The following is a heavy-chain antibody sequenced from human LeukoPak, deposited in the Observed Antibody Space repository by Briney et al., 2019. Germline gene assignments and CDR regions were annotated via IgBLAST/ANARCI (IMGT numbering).Heavy chain of an antibody. J-gene: IGHJ6*02. CDR2: IYYSGTT. D-gene: IGHD5-18*01. CDR1: GGSISSYY. Sequence: PSETLSLTCTVSGGSISSYYWSWIRQPPGKGLEWIGYIYYSGTTNYNPSLKSRVTISVDTSKNQFSLKLSSVTAADTAMYYCARYKYTATFYYGVDVWGQGTTVTVSS. CDR3: ARYKYTATFYYGVDV. V-gene: IGHV4-59*01.